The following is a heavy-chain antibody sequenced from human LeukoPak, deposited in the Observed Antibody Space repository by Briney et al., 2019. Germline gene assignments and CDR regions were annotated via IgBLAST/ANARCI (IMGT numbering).Heavy chain of an antibody. Sequence: HSGGSLRLSCAASGFTFSSYWMSWVRQAPGKGLEWVSYISSSGSTIYYADSVKGRFTISRDNSKNTLYLQMNSLRAEDTAVYYCARGGSYLSAFDIWGQGTMVTVSS. CDR2: ISSSGSTI. CDR3: ARGGSYLSAFDI. V-gene: IGHV3-48*01. D-gene: IGHD1-26*01. CDR1: GFTFSSYW. J-gene: IGHJ3*02.